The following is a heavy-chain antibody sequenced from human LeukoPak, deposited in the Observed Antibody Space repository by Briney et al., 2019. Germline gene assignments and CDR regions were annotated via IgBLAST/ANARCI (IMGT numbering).Heavy chain of an antibody. D-gene: IGHD3-22*01. Sequence: PSETLSLTCTVSGGSISSYYWSWIRQPPGKGLEWIGNICDSGSTNYNPSLKSRVTISVDTSKNQCSLKSSSVTAADTAVYYCARQSISGSSLSYFDYWGQGTLVNVSS. J-gene: IGHJ4*02. V-gene: IGHV4-59*01. CDR1: GGSISSYY. CDR2: ICDSGST. CDR3: ARQSISGSSLSYFDY.